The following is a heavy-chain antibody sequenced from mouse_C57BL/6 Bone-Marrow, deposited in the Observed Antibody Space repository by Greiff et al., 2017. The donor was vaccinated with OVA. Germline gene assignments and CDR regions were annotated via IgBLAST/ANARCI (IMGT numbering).Heavy chain of an antibody. CDR3: AKEGFAY. V-gene: IGHV1-50*01. CDR1: GYTFTSYW. Sequence: QVQLQQPGAELVKPGASVKLSCKASGYTFTSYWMQWVKQRPGQGLEWIGEIDPSDSYTNYNQKFKGKATLTVDTSSSTAYMQLSSLTSEDSAVYYSAKEGFAYWGQGTLVTVSA. J-gene: IGHJ3*01. CDR2: IDPSDSYT.